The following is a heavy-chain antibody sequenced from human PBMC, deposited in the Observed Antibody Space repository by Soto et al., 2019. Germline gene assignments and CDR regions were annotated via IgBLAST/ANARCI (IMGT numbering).Heavy chain of an antibody. J-gene: IGHJ6*02. CDR3: ARGITGYNWNLYYYYDMDV. CDR1: GFTFSSYW. D-gene: IGHD1-1*01. Sequence: GGSLRLSCAASGFTFSSYWMSWVRQAPGKGLEWVANIKQDGSEKYYVDSVKGRFTISRDNAKNSLYLQMNSLRAEDTAVYYCARGITGYNWNLYYYYDMDVWGQGTTVTVSS. CDR2: IKQDGSEK. V-gene: IGHV3-7*05.